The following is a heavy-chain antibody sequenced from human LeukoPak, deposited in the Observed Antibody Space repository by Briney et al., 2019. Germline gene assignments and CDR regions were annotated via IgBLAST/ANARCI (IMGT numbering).Heavy chain of an antibody. CDR1: GFTFSSYA. Sequence: GGSLRLSCAASGFTFSSYAMHWARQAPGKGLEYVSAISSNGGSTYYANSVKGGFTISRDNSKNTLYLQMGSLRAEDMAVYYCARGVQNYGDPPLYYFDYWGQGTLVTVSS. D-gene: IGHD4-17*01. J-gene: IGHJ4*02. V-gene: IGHV3-64*01. CDR2: ISSNGGST. CDR3: ARGVQNYGDPPLYYFDY.